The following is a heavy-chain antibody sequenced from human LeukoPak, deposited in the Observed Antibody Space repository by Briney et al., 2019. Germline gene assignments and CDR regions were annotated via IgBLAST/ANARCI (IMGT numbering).Heavy chain of an antibody. D-gene: IGHD1-26*01. CDR1: GFTVSSNY. J-gene: IGHJ4*02. CDR2: IYSGGST. Sequence: GGSLRLSCAASGFTVSSNYMSWVRQAPGKGLEWVSVIYSGGSTYYADSVKGRFTISRDNSKNTLFLQMNRLRAEDTAVYYCARTGKGGSYSDYWGQGTLVTVSS. V-gene: IGHV3-53*01. CDR3: ARTGKGGSYSDY.